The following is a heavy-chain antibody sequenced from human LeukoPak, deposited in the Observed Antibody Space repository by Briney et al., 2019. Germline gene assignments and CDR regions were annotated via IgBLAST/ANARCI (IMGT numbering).Heavy chain of an antibody. V-gene: IGHV3-15*01. CDR2: IKSKTDGGTT. D-gene: IGHD3-22*01. CDR1: GFTFSNAW. Sequence: GGSLRLSCAASGFTFSNAWMSWVRQAPGKGLEWVGRIKSKTDGGTTDYAAPVKGRFTISRDDPKNTLYLQMNSLKTEDTAVYYCTTDSLTYYYDSSGYPYWGQGTLVTVSS. CDR3: TTDSLTYYYDSSGYPY. J-gene: IGHJ4*02.